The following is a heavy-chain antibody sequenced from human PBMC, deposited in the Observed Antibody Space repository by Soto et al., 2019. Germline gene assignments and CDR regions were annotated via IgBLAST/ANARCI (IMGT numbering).Heavy chain of an antibody. CDR3: ARGSTDSYTGCRIFDF. CDR1: GVPFGIRA. V-gene: IGHV3-23*01. D-gene: IGHD2-15*01. CDR2: ITDTGGDA. Sequence: GGSLRLSCVASGVPFGIRAMSWVRQSPGEGLEWVSTITDTGGDAKYADSVRGRFTISRDNSKNTLHLQMSSLRAEDSAVYYCARGSTDSYTGCRIFDFWGRGTLVTVSS. J-gene: IGHJ4*02.